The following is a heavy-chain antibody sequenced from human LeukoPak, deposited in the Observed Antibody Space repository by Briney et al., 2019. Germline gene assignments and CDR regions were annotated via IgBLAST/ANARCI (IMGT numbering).Heavy chain of an antibody. D-gene: IGHD3-10*01. CDR3: ARDGAMVRGIIMTD. Sequence: GGSLRLSCAASGFTFNIHEMNWVRLAPGKGLEWVSFISSSGSTIYYADSVKGRFTISRDNAKNSLYLQMNSLRAEDTALYYCARDGAMVRGIIMTDWGQGTLVTVSS. CDR2: ISSSGSTI. V-gene: IGHV3-48*03. J-gene: IGHJ4*02. CDR1: GFTFNIHE.